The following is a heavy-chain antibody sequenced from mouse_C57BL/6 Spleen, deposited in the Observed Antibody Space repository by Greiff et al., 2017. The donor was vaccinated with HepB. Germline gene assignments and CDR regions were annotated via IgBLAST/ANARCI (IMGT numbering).Heavy chain of an antibody. J-gene: IGHJ3*01. V-gene: IGHV5-6*01. CDR2: ISSGGSYT. CDR1: GFTFSSYG. Sequence: EVKLVESGGDLVKPGGSLKLSCAASGFTFSSYGMSWVRQTPDKRLEWVATISSGGSYTYYPDSVKRRFTISRDNAKNTLYLQMSSLKSEDTAMYYCARSSFAYWGQGTLVTVSA. CDR3: ARSSFAY.